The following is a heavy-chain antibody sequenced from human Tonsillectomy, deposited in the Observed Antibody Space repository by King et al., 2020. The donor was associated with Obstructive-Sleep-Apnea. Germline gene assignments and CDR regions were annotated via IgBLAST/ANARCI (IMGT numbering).Heavy chain of an antibody. V-gene: IGHV4-59*01. Sequence: QLQESGPGLVKPSETLSLTCTVSGGSISSYYWSWIRQPPGKGLEWIRCIYYSGSTNYNPSLRSRVTISVDTSKNQFSLKLSSVTAADTAVDYCARARGTVVTAYYYYYYGMDVWGQGTTVTVSS. CDR3: ARARGTVVTAYYYYYYGMDV. CDR1: GGSISSYY. CDR2: IYYSGST. D-gene: IGHD4-23*01. J-gene: IGHJ6*02.